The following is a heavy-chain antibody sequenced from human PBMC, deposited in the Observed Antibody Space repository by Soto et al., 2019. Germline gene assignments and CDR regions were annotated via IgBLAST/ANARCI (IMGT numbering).Heavy chain of an antibody. J-gene: IGHJ5*02. Sequence: ASVKVSCKASGYTFTSYDINWVRQATGQGLEWMGWMNPNSGNTGYAQKLQGRVTMTRNTSISTAYMELSSLRSEDTAVYYCARGRRVLRFLEWLPTWGQGTLVTVSS. CDR3: ARGRRVLRFLEWLPT. V-gene: IGHV1-8*01. CDR1: GYTFTSYD. D-gene: IGHD3-3*01. CDR2: MNPNSGNT.